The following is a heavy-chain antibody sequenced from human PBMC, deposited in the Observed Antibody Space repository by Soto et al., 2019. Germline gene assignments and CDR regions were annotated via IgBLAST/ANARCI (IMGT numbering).Heavy chain of an antibody. Sequence: EVQLVPSGAEVKKPGESLKISCKGSGNIIASTWIGWVRHMPGKGLEWMGIIYVGDSDTRYSPSFQGQVTISDDKSILTAYLQWSSLKASDTAMYYCASPRNGDKYDSSGYYLSYYYYGMDVWGQGTTVTVSS. CDR2: IYVGDSDT. J-gene: IGHJ6*02. CDR1: GNIIASTW. V-gene: IGHV5-51*01. CDR3: ASPRNGDKYDSSGYYLSYYYYGMDV. D-gene: IGHD3-22*01.